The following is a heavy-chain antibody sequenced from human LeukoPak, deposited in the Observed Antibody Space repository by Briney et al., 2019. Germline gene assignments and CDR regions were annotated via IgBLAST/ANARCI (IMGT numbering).Heavy chain of an antibody. V-gene: IGHV3-30*18. CDR1: GFTFSSYG. CDR2: ISYDGSNK. D-gene: IGHD2-15*01. CDR3: AKLGHGVAVAANFDY. J-gene: IGHJ4*02. Sequence: PGRSLRLSCAASGFTFSSYGMHWVRQAPGKGLEWVAVISYDGSNKYYADSVKGRFTISRDNSKNTLYLQMNSLRAEDTAVYYCAKLGHGVAVAANFDYWGQGTLVTVSS.